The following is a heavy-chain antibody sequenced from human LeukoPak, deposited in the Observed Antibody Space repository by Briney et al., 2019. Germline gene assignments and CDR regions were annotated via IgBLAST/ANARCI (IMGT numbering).Heavy chain of an antibody. Sequence: PGRSLRLSCAASGFTFDDYAMHWVRQAPGKGLEWVSGISWNSGSIGYADSVKGRFTISRDNAKNSLYLQMNSLRAEDTALYYCAKEVMPNYGMDVWGQGATVTVSS. J-gene: IGHJ6*02. CDR1: GFTFDDYA. V-gene: IGHV3-9*01. D-gene: IGHD2-2*01. CDR3: AKEVMPNYGMDV. CDR2: ISWNSGSI.